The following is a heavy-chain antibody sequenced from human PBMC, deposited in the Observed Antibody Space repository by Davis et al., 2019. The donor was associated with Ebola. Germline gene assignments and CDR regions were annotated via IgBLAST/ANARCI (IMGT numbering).Heavy chain of an antibody. V-gene: IGHV4-34*01. J-gene: IGHJ5*02. CDR3: ARVRGEGYSSSWYPPLNWFDP. D-gene: IGHD6-13*01. CDR1: GGSFSDNF. CDR2: ISHSGDT. Sequence: MPSETLSLTCAVYGGSFSDNFWSWIRQPPGKGLEWIGEISHSGDTNYYPSLKSRVTISVDTSKNQFSLKLSSVTAADTAVYYCARVRGEGYSSSWYPPLNWFDPWGQGTLVTVSS.